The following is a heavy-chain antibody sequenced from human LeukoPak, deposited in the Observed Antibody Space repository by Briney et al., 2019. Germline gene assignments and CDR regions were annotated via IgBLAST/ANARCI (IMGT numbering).Heavy chain of an antibody. CDR2: IYTSGST. D-gene: IGHD3-22*01. CDR1: GGSISSGSYY. V-gene: IGHV4-61*02. J-gene: IGHJ4*02. Sequence: SETLSLTCTVSGGSISSGSYYWSWIRQPAGQGLEWIGRIYTSGSTNYNPSLKSRVTISVDTSKNQFSLKLSSVTAADTAVYYCARSSRDYYDSSGYSFDYWGQGTLVNVSS. CDR3: ARSSRDYYDSSGYSFDY.